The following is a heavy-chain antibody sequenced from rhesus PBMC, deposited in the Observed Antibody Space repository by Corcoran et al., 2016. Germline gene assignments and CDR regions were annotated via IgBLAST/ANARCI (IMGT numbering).Heavy chain of an antibody. J-gene: IGHJ6*01. D-gene: IGHD4-23*01. CDR2: INNETGNP. CDR1: GYHFNSYG. Sequence: QVQLVPSGAEVQQPGASAKVSCKASGYHFNSYGMNWLRQARGQRLEWMGGINNETGNPTYAQGIKERLTFSMDTSISTAYLQISSLKAEDTAVYYCAITVTNYGLDSWGQGVVVTVSS. V-gene: IGHV7-114*01. CDR3: AITVTNYGLDS.